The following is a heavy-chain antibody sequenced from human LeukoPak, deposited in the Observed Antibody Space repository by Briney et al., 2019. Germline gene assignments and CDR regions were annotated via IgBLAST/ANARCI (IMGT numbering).Heavy chain of an antibody. Sequence: SETLSLTCAVYGGSFSGYYWSWIRQPPGKGLEWIGEINHSGSTNYNPSLKSRVTISVDTSENQFSLKLSSVTAADTAVYYCARDREGGQQLGPLNWFDPWGQGTLVTVSS. CDR2: INHSGST. CDR3: ARDREGGQQLGPLNWFDP. D-gene: IGHD6-13*01. V-gene: IGHV4-34*01. J-gene: IGHJ5*02. CDR1: GGSFSGYY.